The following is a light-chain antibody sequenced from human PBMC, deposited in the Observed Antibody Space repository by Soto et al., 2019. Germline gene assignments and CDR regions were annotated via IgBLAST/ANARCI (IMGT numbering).Light chain of an antibody. CDR3: QQYNNWPIT. Sequence: EIVLTQSPGTLSLSPGERATLSCRAGQSVSSSYLAWYQQQPCQALRLLIYATSSRAAGIPDMFSGSGSGTDFTLPIRSLEPEDFQVYYCQQYNNWPITFGQGTRLEIK. J-gene: IGKJ5*01. V-gene: IGKV3-20*01. CDR1: QSVSSSY. CDR2: ATS.